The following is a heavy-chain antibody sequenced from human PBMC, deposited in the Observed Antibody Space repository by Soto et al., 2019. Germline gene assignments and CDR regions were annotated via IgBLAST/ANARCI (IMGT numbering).Heavy chain of an antibody. D-gene: IGHD3-16*02. CDR3: TRSIGSGGVIGGFDY. Sequence: QVQLVQSETEVKKPGSAVRVSCKASGGTFNTYAMNWVRQAPGQGLEWMGGILPMFDRPRYAQKFQGRVTITGDEPTTTAYMELSSLRSDDTAGYYCTRSIGSGGVIGGFDYWGQGTLVTVSS. CDR2: ILPMFDRP. V-gene: IGHV1-69*01. J-gene: IGHJ4*02. CDR1: GGTFNTYA.